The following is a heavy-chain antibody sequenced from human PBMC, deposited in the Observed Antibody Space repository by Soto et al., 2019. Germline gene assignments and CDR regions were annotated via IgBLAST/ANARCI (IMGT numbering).Heavy chain of an antibody. D-gene: IGHD1-26*01. CDR1: GFTFSSYA. CDR3: AKDDSYYGGTHFDY. CDR2: ISGSGGRT. J-gene: IGHJ4*02. V-gene: IGHV3-23*01. Sequence: GRSLRLSCAASGFTFSSYAMSWVRQAPGKGLEWVSAISGSGGRTYYADSVKGRFTISRDNSKNTLYLQMNSLRVEDTAVYYWAKDDSYYGGTHFDYWGQGTLVTVSS.